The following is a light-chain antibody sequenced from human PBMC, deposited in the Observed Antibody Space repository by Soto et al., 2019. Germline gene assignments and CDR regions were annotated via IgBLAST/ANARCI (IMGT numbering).Light chain of an antibody. CDR2: GAS. CDR3: QQSSSYPLT. V-gene: IGKV3-20*01. J-gene: IGKJ4*01. Sequence: LSQSPATRSWSAAYRATFTCLVSQSVSNSYIAWYQQKPGQAPRLLIYGASTRATGIPDRFSGGGSGTDFTLTISSLEPEDFAVYYCQQSSSYPLTFGGGTKVDI. CDR1: QSVSNSY.